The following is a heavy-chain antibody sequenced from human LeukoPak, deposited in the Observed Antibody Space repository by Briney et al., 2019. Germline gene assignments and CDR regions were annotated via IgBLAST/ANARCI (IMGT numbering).Heavy chain of an antibody. CDR1: GGSISSSSYY. D-gene: IGHD6-13*01. CDR2: IHYSGIT. V-gene: IGHV4-30-4*08. CDR3: ARDRSRPNPFFDS. J-gene: IGHJ4*02. Sequence: SETLSLTCTVSGGSISSSSYYWGWIRQPPGRGLEWIGYIHYSGITFYNPSLKSRVSLSVDTSKNQFSLELTSVTAADTAVYYCARDRSRPNPFFDSWGQGTLVTVSS.